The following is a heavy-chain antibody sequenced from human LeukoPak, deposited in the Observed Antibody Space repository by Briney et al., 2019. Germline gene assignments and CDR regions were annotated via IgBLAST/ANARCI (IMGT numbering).Heavy chain of an antibody. CDR3: AREGGSYGGDFDY. Sequence: SETLSLTCTVSGGSISSYYWSWIRQPPGKGLEWIGYIFYNGSTHYNPSPKSRVTISLDTSKNQFSLKLASVTAADTAVYYCAREGGSYGGDFDYWGQGTLVTVSS. CDR2: IFYNGST. D-gene: IGHD1-26*01. J-gene: IGHJ4*02. CDR1: GGSISSYY. V-gene: IGHV4-59*01.